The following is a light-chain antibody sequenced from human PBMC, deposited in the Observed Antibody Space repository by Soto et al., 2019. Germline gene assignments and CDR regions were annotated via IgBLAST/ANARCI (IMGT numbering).Light chain of an antibody. CDR2: DVT. V-gene: IGLV2-14*03. J-gene: IGLJ7*01. Sequence: QSVLTQPASVSGSPGQSITFSCTGTSSDVGIYNSVSWYQQHPGKAPKLIIYDVTNRPSGVSNRFSGSKSGNTASLTISGLQAEDEADYYCSSYTSSSSWVFGGGTQLTVL. CDR1: SSDVGIYNS. CDR3: SSYTSSSSWV.